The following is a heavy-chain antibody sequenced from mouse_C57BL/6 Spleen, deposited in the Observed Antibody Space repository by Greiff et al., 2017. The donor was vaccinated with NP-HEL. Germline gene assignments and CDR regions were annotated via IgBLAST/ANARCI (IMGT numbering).Heavy chain of an antibody. CDR3: AREVGITTVVAKYFDY. J-gene: IGHJ2*01. CDR1: GYTFTSYW. V-gene: IGHV1-64*01. D-gene: IGHD1-1*01. CDR2: IHPNSGST. Sequence: VQLQQPGAELVKPGASVKLSCKASGYTFTSYWMHWVKQRPGQGLEWIGMIHPNSGSTNYNEKFKSKATLTVDKSSSTAYMQLSSLTSEDSAVYDCAREVGITTVVAKYFDYWGQGTTLTVSS.